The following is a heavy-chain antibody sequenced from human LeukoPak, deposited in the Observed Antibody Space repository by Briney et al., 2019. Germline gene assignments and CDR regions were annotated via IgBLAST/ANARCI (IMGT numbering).Heavy chain of an antibody. Sequence: SQTLSLTCTVSGGSISSGDYYWSWIRQPPGKGLEWIAYMYYSGSTYYNPSLKSRVTMSADTSKNQLSLKLSSVTAADTAVYYCARPYYYDSRIDPWGRGILVTVSS. CDR2: MYYSGST. CDR1: GGSISSGDYY. D-gene: IGHD3-22*01. CDR3: ARPYYYDSRIDP. J-gene: IGHJ5*02. V-gene: IGHV4-30-4*01.